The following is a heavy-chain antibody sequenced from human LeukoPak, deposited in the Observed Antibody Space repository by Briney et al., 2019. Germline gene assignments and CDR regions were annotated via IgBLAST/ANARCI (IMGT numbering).Heavy chain of an antibody. V-gene: IGHV3-9*01. Sequence: GGSLRLSCAASGFTFDDYAMHWVRQAPGKGLEWVSGVSWDSGSLGYADSVKGRFTISRDNAKNSLYLQMNSLRPEDTALYYCAKDTGRYTSGWMNCFDPWGQGTLVTVSS. CDR3: AKDTGRYTSGWMNCFDP. CDR2: VSWDSGSL. CDR1: GFTFDDYA. D-gene: IGHD6-19*01. J-gene: IGHJ5*02.